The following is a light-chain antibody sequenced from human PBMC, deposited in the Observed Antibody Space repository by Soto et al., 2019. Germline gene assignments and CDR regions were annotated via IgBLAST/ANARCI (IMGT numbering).Light chain of an antibody. CDR1: QSVLYSSNNKNY. CDR2: WAS. J-gene: IGKJ2*01. V-gene: IGKV4-1*01. CDR3: HQYYRPPYT. Sequence: DIVMTQSPDSLAVSLGERATINCKSSQSVLYSSNNKNYLAWYQQKPGQPPKLLIYWASTRESGVPDRFSGGGSGTDFTLTISSLQAEDVAVYYCHQYYRPPYTFGQGTKLEIK.